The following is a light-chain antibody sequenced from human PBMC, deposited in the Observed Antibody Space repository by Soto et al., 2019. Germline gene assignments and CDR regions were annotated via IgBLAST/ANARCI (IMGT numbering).Light chain of an antibody. CDR1: QSVTNRY. V-gene: IGKV3-20*01. Sequence: ESVLTQSPGTLSLSPGERATLSCRASQSVTNRYFAWYQQRPGQAPRLLIYGISNRATGIPDRFSGSGPGTDFTLTISRLEPEDFVVYYCQQYSSLPHTFGQGTKLEVK. CDR2: GIS. CDR3: QQYSSLPHT. J-gene: IGKJ2*01.